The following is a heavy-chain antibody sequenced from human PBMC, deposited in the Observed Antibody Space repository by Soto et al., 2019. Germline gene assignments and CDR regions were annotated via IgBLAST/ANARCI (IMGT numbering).Heavy chain of an antibody. V-gene: IGHV4-59*08. Sequence: SETLSLTCTVSGGSISSYYWSWIRQPPGKGLEWIGYIYYSGSTNYNPSLKSRVTISVDTSKNQFSLKLNSMSAADTAVYYCARHNYGSGSTYFDFWGQGTLVTVSS. CDR2: IYYSGST. J-gene: IGHJ4*02. CDR1: GGSISSYY. D-gene: IGHD3-10*01. CDR3: ARHNYGSGSTYFDF.